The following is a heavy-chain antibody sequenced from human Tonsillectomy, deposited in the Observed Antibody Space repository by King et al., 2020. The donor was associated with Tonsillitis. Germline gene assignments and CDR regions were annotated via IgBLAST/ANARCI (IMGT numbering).Heavy chain of an antibody. V-gene: IGHV5-10-1*03. Sequence: QLVQSGAEVKKPGASLRISCKGSGYSFTSYWISWVRQMPGKGLEWMGRIDPSDSYTNYSPSFQGHVTISADKSISTAYLQWSSLKASDTAMYYCARLSSGEYYYYRMDVWGQGTTVTVSS. CDR3: ARLSSGEYYYYRMDV. CDR1: GYSFTSYW. CDR2: IDPSDSYT. D-gene: IGHD6-19*01. J-gene: IGHJ6*02.